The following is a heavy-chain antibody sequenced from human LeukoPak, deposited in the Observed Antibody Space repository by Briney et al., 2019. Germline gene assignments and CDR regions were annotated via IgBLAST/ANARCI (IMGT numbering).Heavy chain of an antibody. D-gene: IGHD3-10*01. J-gene: IGHJ4*02. CDR3: ASDRLLWFGELDY. Sequence: TSETLSLTCTVSGGSISSSSYYWGWIRQPPGKGLEWIGSIYYSGSTYYNPSLQSRVTISLDTSKNQISLKLSSVTAADTAVYYCASDRLLWFGELDYWGQGTLVIVSS. CDR1: GGSISSSSYY. V-gene: IGHV4-39*07. CDR2: IYYSGST.